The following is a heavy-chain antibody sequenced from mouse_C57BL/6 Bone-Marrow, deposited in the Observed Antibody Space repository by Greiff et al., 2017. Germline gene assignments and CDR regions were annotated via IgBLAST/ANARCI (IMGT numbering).Heavy chain of an antibody. V-gene: IGHV2-9*01. CDR3: ARHHYSNWYFDD. Sequence: QVQLKESGPGLVAPSQSLSISCTASGFSLTSYGVHWVRQPPGKGLEWMGVIWGGGSTNYYSAPMSRLGISKDNSKSPVFLKTSSLQTDDTAMYYCARHHYSNWYFDDWGTGTTVTVSS. D-gene: IGHD2-5*01. CDR1: GFSLTSYG. J-gene: IGHJ1*03. CDR2: IWGGGST.